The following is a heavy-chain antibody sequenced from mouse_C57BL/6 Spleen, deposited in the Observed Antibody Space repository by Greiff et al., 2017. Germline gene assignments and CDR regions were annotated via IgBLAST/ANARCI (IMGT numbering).Heavy chain of an antibody. V-gene: IGHV10-3*01. CDR2: IRSKSSNYAT. CDR1: GFTFNTYA. D-gene: IGHD3-2*02. Sequence: EADGGLVQPKGSLKLSCAASGFTFNTYAMHWVRQAPGKGLEWVARIRSKSSNYATYYADSVKDRFTISRDDSQSMLYLQMNNLKTEDTAMYYCVREQSSGPHYAMDYWGQGTSVTVSS. CDR3: VREQSSGPHYAMDY. J-gene: IGHJ4*01.